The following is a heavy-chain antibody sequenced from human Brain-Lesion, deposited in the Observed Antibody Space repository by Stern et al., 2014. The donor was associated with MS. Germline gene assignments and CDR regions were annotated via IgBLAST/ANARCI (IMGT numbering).Heavy chain of an antibody. V-gene: IGHV3-53*01. CDR3: ARDTSSPERSDW. CDR2: ITNVGST. CDR1: GFTASRDY. Sequence: EVQLVESGGGVIQPGGSLRLSCTASGFTASRDYLTWVRQAPGKGREWVSLITNVGSTFYTDSVKGRFTISRDDSKNTVYLHMTSLRAEDTAMYYCARDTSSPERSDWWGQGTLVTVSS. D-gene: IGHD1-1*01. J-gene: IGHJ4*02.